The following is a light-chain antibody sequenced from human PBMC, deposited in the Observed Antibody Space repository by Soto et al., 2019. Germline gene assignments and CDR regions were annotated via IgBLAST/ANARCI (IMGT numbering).Light chain of an antibody. J-gene: IGKJ4*01. CDR1: QSVSTN. CDR3: HQYNDWPVT. Sequence: EIVMTQSPATLSVSPGERATLSCRASQSVSTNLAWYQQKPGQAPRLLIYGASTRTTVVPARFSGSGSGTEVTLTISSLQSEDFAVYFCHQYNDWPVTFGGGTKVEIK. CDR2: GAS. V-gene: IGKV3-15*01.